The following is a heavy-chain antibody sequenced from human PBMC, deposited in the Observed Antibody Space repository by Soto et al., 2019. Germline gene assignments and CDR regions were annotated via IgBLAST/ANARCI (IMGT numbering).Heavy chain of an antibody. CDR1: GFTFSSYG. CDR3: ASPRVLRYFDWLSFDY. V-gene: IGHV3-30*03. CDR2: ISYDGSNK. Sequence: PGGSLRLSCAASGFTFSSYGMHWVRQAPGKGLEWVAVISYDGSNKYYADSVKGRFTISRDNSKNTLYLQMNSLRAEDTAVYYCASPRVLRYFDWLSFDYWGQGTLVTVSS. J-gene: IGHJ4*02. D-gene: IGHD3-9*01.